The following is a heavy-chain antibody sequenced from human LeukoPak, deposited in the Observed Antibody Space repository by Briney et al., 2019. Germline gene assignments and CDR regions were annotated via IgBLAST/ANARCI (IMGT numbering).Heavy chain of an antibody. V-gene: IGHV3-30*04. D-gene: IGHD3-10*01. CDR3: ARYLSPYYYGSGSYYYYYYGMDV. Sequence: GRSLRLSCAASGFTFSSYAMHWVRQAPGKGLEWVAVISYDGSNKYYADSVKGRFTISRDNSKNTLYLQMNSLRAEDTAVYYCARYLSPYYYGSGSYYYYYYGMDVWGQGTTVTVSS. CDR2: ISYDGSNK. J-gene: IGHJ6*02. CDR1: GFTFSSYA.